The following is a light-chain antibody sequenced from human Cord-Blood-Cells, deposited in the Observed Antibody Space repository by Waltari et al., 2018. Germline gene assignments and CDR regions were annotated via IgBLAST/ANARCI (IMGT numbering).Light chain of an antibody. CDR2: DAS. CDR3: QQRSNWPPT. Sequence: EIVLTQSPATLSLSPGERATLSCRASRSVSSYLAWYQQKPGQAPRLLIYDASTRATGIPARFSGSGSGTDFTLTISSLEPEDFAVYYCQQRSNWPPTFGGGTKVEIK. J-gene: IGKJ4*01. CDR1: RSVSSY. V-gene: IGKV3-11*01.